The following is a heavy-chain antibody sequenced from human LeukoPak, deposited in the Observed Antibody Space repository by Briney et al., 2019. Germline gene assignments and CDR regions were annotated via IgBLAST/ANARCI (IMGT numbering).Heavy chain of an antibody. D-gene: IGHD3-22*01. CDR2: ISYDGSNK. V-gene: IGHV3-30*18. CDR1: GFTFSSYG. Sequence: PGGSLRLSCAASGFTFSSYGMHWVRQAPGKGLEWVAVISYDGSNKYYADSVKGRFTISRDNSKNTLYLQMNSLRAEDTAVYYCAKSRGGRRYDSSGYEMPMDVWGQGTTVTVSS. J-gene: IGHJ6*02. CDR3: AKSRGGRRYDSSGYEMPMDV.